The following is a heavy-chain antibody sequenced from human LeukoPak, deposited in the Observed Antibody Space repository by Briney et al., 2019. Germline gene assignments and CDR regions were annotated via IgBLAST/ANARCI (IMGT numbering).Heavy chain of an antibody. CDR3: ARVFYSSGWYFFDY. Sequence: SETLSLTCAVYGGSSSGYYWSWIRQPPGKGLEWIGYIYYSGSTNYNPSLKSRVTISVDTSKNQFSLKLSSVTAADTAVYYCARVFYSSGWYFFDYWGQGTLVTVSS. J-gene: IGHJ4*02. D-gene: IGHD6-19*01. V-gene: IGHV4-59*08. CDR2: IYYSGST. CDR1: GGSSSGYY.